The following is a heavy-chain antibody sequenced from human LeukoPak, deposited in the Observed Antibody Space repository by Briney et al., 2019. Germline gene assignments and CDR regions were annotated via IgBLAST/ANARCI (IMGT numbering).Heavy chain of an antibody. J-gene: IGHJ4*02. V-gene: IGHV3-30*18. D-gene: IGHD3-10*01. CDR3: AKTSRVTLWFGELPDY. CDR1: GFTFSTSG. Sequence: PGGSLRLSCAASGFTFSTSGMHWVRQAPGKGLEWVAVISYDGRNTYYADTVKGRFTISRDNSKNTLYLQMNSLRAEDTAVYFCAKTSRVTLWFGELPDYWGQGTLVTVSS. CDR2: ISYDGRNT.